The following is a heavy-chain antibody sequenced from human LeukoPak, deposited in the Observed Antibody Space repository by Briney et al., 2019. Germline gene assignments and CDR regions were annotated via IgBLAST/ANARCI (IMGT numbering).Heavy chain of an antibody. CDR3: ATYYGSGTTPYYMDV. CDR2: ISSSGSTI. D-gene: IGHD3-10*01. CDR1: GFTFSSYE. Sequence: PGGSLRLSCAASGFTFSSYEMNWVRQAPGKGLEWVSYISSSGSTIYYADSVKGRFTISRDNSKNTLYLQMNSLRAEDTAVYYCATYYGSGTTPYYMDVWGKGTTVTISS. V-gene: IGHV3-48*03. J-gene: IGHJ6*03.